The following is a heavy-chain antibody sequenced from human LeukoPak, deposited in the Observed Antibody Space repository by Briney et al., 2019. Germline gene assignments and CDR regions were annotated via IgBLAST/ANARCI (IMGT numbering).Heavy chain of an antibody. CDR1: RFTFSTYA. CDR3: AKRGEGCSGVSCLYWYFDI. J-gene: IGHJ2*01. D-gene: IGHD2-15*01. CDR2: IGGSSGAT. Sequence: GGSLRLSYAASRFTFSTYAMNWVRQAPGKGLECVSTIGGSSGATYYADSVKGRFIVSRDNSKNILYLQINSLRADDTAVYYCAKRGEGCSGVSCLYWYFDIWGRGTLVAVSS. V-gene: IGHV3-23*01.